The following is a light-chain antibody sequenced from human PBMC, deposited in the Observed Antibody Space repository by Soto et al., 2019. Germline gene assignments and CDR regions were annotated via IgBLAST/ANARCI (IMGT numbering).Light chain of an antibody. V-gene: IGLV2-14*01. CDR3: SSYTSSSPPYV. CDR1: ISDVGGYNY. Sequence: QSVLTQPASLSGSPGQSITISCTGTISDVGGYNYVSWYQQHPGKAPKLMIYEVSNRPSGVSNRFSGSKSGNTASLTISGLQAEDEADYYCSSYTSSSPPYVFGTGTKVTVL. J-gene: IGLJ1*01. CDR2: EVS.